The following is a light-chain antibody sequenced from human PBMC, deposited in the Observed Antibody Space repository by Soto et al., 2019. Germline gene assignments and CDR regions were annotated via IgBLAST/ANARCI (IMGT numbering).Light chain of an antibody. CDR2: GAS. CDR3: QQEGSSPLT. Sequence: EIVLTQSPGTLSLSPGERATLSCRASQSVSSSYLAWYQQKPGQAPRLLIYGASSRTTGIPDRFSGSGSGTDFTLTLSRLEPEDFAVYYCQQEGSSPLTFGGGTKVEIK. V-gene: IGKV3-20*01. J-gene: IGKJ4*01. CDR1: QSVSSSY.